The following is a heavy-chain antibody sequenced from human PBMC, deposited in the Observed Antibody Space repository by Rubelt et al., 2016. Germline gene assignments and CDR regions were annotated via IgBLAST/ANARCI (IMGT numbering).Heavy chain of an antibody. CDR2: INHSGST. CDR3: ARLVVTPRLGLDY. CDR1: GGSISSSSYY. Sequence: QLQLQESGPGLVKPSETLSLTCTVSGGSISSSSYYWGWIRQPPGKGLEWIGEINHSGSTNYNPSLKSRVTISVDTSKNQFSLKLSSATAADTAVYYCARLVVTPRLGLDYWGQGTLVTVSS. V-gene: IGHV4-39*01. D-gene: IGHD2-21*02. J-gene: IGHJ4*02.